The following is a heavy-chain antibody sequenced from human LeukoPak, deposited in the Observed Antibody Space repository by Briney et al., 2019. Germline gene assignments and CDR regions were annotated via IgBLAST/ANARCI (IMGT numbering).Heavy chain of an antibody. J-gene: IGHJ4*02. CDR2: IYYSGST. Sequence: PSETLSLTCTVSGGSISSYYWSWIRQPPGKGLEWIGYIYYSGSTNYNPSLKSRVTMSVDTSKNQFSLNLSSVTAADTAVYYCARDSPIYSSGWFDYWGQGTLVTVSS. CDR1: GGSISSYY. D-gene: IGHD6-19*01. CDR3: ARDSPIYSSGWFDY. V-gene: IGHV4-59*12.